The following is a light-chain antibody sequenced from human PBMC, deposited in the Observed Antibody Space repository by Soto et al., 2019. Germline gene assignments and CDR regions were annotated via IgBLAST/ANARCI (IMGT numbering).Light chain of an antibody. V-gene: IGLV1-44*01. J-gene: IGLJ2*01. CDR3: AAWDDSLNAVL. Sequence: QSVLTQPPSASGTPGQRVTISCSGSSSNIGTNTVNGYQQLPGAAPKLLIYTNNHRPSGVPDRFSGSKSGTSASLAISGRQSEDEADYYCAAWDDSLNAVLFGGGTQLTVL. CDR1: SSNIGTNT. CDR2: TNN.